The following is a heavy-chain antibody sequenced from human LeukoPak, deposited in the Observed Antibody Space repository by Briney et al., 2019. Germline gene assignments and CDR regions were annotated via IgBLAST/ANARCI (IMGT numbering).Heavy chain of an antibody. Sequence: GGSLRLSCAASGFTFSNAWMSWVRQAPGKGLEWVGRIKSKTDGGTTDYAAPVKGRFTISRDDSKNTLYLQMNSLKTEDTAVYYCTSDRYHHYYDSSGYYYGLDYWGQGTLVTVSS. CDR3: TSDRYHHYYDSSGYYYGLDY. V-gene: IGHV3-15*01. CDR1: GFTFSNAW. CDR2: IKSKTDGGTT. D-gene: IGHD3-22*01. J-gene: IGHJ4*02.